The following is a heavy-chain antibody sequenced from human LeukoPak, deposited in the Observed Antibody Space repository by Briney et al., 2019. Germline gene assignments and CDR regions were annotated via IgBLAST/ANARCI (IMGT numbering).Heavy chain of an antibody. CDR1: GGSISGYY. J-gene: IGHJ4*02. CDR2: IYYSGNS. D-gene: IGHD3-10*01. V-gene: IGHV4-59*01. CDR3: ARGSGSPDH. Sequence: SETLSLTCTVSGGSISGYYWSWLRQPPGKGLEWVGYIYYSGNSNYNPSLKSRVTISVDTSKNQFSLRLTSVTAADTAVYYCARGSGSPDHWGQGALVTVSS.